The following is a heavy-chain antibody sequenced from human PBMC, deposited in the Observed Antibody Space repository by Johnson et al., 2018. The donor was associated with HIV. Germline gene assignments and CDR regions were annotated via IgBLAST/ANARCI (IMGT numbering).Heavy chain of an antibody. Sequence: QVPLVESGGGVVQPGRSLRLSCAASGFTFGSYAMHWVRQAPGKGLEWVALISFDGGTKYYADSVKGLFIISRDNAKNSLYLQMNSLRAEDTALYYCAVLWFGDLWAFDIWGQGTKVTVSS. J-gene: IGHJ3*02. D-gene: IGHD3-10*01. CDR3: AVLWFGDLWAFDI. V-gene: IGHV3-30*04. CDR1: GFTFGSYA. CDR2: ISFDGGTK.